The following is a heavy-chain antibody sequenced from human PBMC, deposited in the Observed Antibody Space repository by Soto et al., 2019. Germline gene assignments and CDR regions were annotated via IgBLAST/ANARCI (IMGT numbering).Heavy chain of an antibody. J-gene: IGHJ4*02. V-gene: IGHV4-31*03. CDR2: IYYSGST. D-gene: IGHD4-17*01. Sequence: QVQLQESGPGLVKPSQTLSLTCTVSGGSISSDGYYWSWIRQHPGKGLEWIGYIYYSGSTYYNPSLKSRVTISVDTSKNQFSLKVSSVTAADTAVYYCARYRDYGGNPFDYWGQGTLVTVSS. CDR3: ARYRDYGGNPFDY. CDR1: GGSISSDGYY.